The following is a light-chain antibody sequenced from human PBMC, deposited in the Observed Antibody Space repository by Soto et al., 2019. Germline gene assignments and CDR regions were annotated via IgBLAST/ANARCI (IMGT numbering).Light chain of an antibody. CDR2: GAS. Sequence: EIVMTQSPATLSVSPGERATLSCRASQSVSSNLAWYQQKPGQAPRLLIYGASTRANGIPARFSGSGSGTEFTLTISSLQSKDFAVYYCQQYNNWPPGTFGQGTKVQIK. J-gene: IGKJ1*01. V-gene: IGKV3-15*01. CDR3: QQYNNWPPGT. CDR1: QSVSSN.